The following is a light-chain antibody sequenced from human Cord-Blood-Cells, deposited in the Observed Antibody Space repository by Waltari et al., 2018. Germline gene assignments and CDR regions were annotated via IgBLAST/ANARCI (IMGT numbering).Light chain of an antibody. Sequence: SYELTQPPSVSVSPVQTASITCSGDKLGDKYACWYQQKPGQSPVLVIYQDSKRPSGIPERFSGSNSENTATLTISGTQAMDEADYYCQAWDSSTAWVFGGGTKLTVL. V-gene: IGLV3-1*01. CDR1: KLGDKY. CDR2: QDS. CDR3: QAWDSSTAWV. J-gene: IGLJ3*02.